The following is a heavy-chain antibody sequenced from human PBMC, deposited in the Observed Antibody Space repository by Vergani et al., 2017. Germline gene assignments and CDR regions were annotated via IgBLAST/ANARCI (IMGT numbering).Heavy chain of an antibody. CDR1: GGSISAGYYF. CDR3: ARRSGGYYSGGKVHPLRTAFDV. J-gene: IGHJ4*02. CDR2: ISASGNA. D-gene: IGHD2-15*01. Sequence: QVQLQASGPGRVKPSQTLSLTCTMSGGSISAGYYFWSWIRQPAGKGLEWLGHISASGNASHSPSLKTRVSMSVDTSKNKFSLTVTSWTAADTASYFCARRSGGYYSGGKVHPLRTAFDVWGQGALVTVSS. V-gene: IGHV4-61*02.